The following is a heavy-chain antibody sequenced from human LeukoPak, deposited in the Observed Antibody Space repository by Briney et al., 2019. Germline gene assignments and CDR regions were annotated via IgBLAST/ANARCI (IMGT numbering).Heavy chain of an antibody. CDR1: GGSISSSSYY. J-gene: IGHJ4*02. D-gene: IGHD5-12*01. CDR2: IYYSGST. Sequence: SETLSLTCTVSGGSISSSSYYWGWSRQPPGKGLEWIGSIYYSGSTYYNPSLKSRVTISVDTSKNQFSLKLSSVTAADTAVYYCARQYSGYDWESIDYWGQGTLVTVSS. V-gene: IGHV4-39*01. CDR3: ARQYSGYDWESIDY.